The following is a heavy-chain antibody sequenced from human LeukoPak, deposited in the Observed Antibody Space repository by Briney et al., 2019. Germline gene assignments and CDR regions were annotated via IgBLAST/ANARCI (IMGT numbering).Heavy chain of an antibody. CDR3: AKYKQQLVRTNYFDY. Sequence: GGSLRLSCAASGFTFSSHWMHWVRQAPGKGLVWVSAISGSGGSTYYADSVKGRFTISRDNSKNTLYLQMNSLRAEDTAVYYCAKYKQQLVRTNYFDYWGQGTLVTVSS. J-gene: IGHJ4*02. V-gene: IGHV3-23*01. CDR1: GFTFSSHW. CDR2: ISGSGGST. D-gene: IGHD6-13*01.